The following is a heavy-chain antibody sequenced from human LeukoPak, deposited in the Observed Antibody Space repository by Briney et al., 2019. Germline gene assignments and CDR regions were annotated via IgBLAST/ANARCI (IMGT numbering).Heavy chain of an antibody. CDR3: ARRGGGGGDY. CDR2: IVPIFGTA. J-gene: IGHJ4*02. D-gene: IGHD2-21*01. Sequence: ASVKVSCKASGGTFSSYAISWVRQAPGQGLEWMGGIVPIFGTANYAQKFQGRVTITADESTSTAYMELSSLRSEDTAVYYCARRGGGGGDYWGQGTLVTVSS. CDR1: GGTFSSYA. V-gene: IGHV1-69*13.